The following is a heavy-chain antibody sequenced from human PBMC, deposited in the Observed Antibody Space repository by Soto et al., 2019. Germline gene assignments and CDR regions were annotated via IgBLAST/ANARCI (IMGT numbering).Heavy chain of an antibody. CDR2: IYYSGNT. CDR1: GGTISSGGYY. V-gene: IGHV4-31*03. J-gene: IGHJ5*02. CDR3: ARYSFPLSWFAP. D-gene: IGHD2-15*01. Sequence: TLSVTCTVSGGTISSGGYYWNWIRQHKRKGLEWIGYIYYSGNTYYNPSLKSRVTISLDTSKNQFFLKLSSVTSALTAVFYFARYSFPLSWFAPSGQGSLVTVSS.